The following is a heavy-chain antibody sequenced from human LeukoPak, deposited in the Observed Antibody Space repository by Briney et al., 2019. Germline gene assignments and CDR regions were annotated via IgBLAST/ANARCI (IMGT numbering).Heavy chain of an antibody. CDR1: GFTFENYW. V-gene: IGHV3-7*01. D-gene: IGHD4-23*01. J-gene: IGHJ4*02. CDR3: ARWAGVTDY. Sequence: GGSLRLSCAASGFTFENYWMSWMRQAPGKGPEWVAHIKQDGSVEHYLDSVKGRFTISRDNAKNSLILQMNSLRAEDTAMYYCARWAGVTDYWGQGTLVTVSA. CDR2: IKQDGSVE.